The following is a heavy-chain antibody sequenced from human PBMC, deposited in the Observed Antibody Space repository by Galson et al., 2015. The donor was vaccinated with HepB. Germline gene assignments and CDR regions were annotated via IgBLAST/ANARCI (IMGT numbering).Heavy chain of an antibody. CDR3: ARGALVVAVGATQNNWFDP. J-gene: IGHJ5*02. V-gene: IGHV1-18*01. Sequence: SVKVSCKASGYTFSSYSITWVRQAPGRGLEWVGWISPHNRDTNYAQNFQGRVTMTTDTSTSTAYMELRSLRSDDTAVYYCARGALVVAVGATQNNWFDPWGRGTLVTVSS. D-gene: IGHD2-15*01. CDR1: GYTFSSYS. CDR2: ISPHNRDT.